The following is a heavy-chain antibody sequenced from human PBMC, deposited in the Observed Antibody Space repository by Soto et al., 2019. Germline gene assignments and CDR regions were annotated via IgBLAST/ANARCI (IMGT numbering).Heavy chain of an antibody. CDR1: GFTFRNYA. Sequence: PGGSLRLSCAASGFTFRNYAMSWVRQAPGKGLEWVSGISGSGGSTYYTDSVKGRFTISRDNSKNTLYLQMNSLRAEDTAVYYCAKDFRVYTYGTIDYWGQGALVTVSS. CDR2: ISGSGGST. V-gene: IGHV3-23*01. J-gene: IGHJ4*02. D-gene: IGHD5-18*01. CDR3: AKDFRVYTYGTIDY.